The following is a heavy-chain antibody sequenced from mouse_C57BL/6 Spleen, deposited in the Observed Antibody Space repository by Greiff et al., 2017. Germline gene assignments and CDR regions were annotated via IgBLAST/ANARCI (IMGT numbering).Heavy chain of an antibody. CDR1: GFTFTDYY. D-gene: IGHD4-1*02. CDR2: ISNKANGYTT. J-gene: IGHJ2*01. V-gene: IGHV7-3*01. Sequence: EVKVVESGGGLVQPGGSLSLSCAASGFTFTDYYMSWVRQPPGKALEWLGFISNKANGYTTEYSASVKGRFTISRDNSKSILYLQMNALRAEDSATDYCARVPNFFGYWGQGTTLTVSS. CDR3: ARVPNFFGY.